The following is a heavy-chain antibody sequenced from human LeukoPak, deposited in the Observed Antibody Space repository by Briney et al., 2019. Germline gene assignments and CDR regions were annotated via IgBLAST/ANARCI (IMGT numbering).Heavy chain of an antibody. Sequence: GESLKISCKGSGYSFTSYWIGWVRQMPGKGLEWMGTIYPGDSDTRYSPSFQGQVTISADKSISTAYLQWSSLKASDTAMYYCARRCGGDCYNYYYGMDVWGQGTTVTVSS. V-gene: IGHV5-51*01. CDR2: IYPGDSDT. J-gene: IGHJ6*02. D-gene: IGHD2-21*02. CDR1: GYSFTSYW. CDR3: ARRCGGDCYNYYYGMDV.